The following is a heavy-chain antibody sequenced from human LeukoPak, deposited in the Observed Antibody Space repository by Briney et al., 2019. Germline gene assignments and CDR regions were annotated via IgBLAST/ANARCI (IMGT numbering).Heavy chain of an antibody. CDR2: IYYSGST. CDR1: GGSISSYY. V-gene: IGHV4-59*08. Sequence: SETLSLTCTVSGGSISSYYWSWIRQPPGKGLEWIGYIYYSGSTNYNPSLKSRVTISVDTSKNQFSLKLSSVTAADMAVYYCARRGSIAAHFDYWGQGTLVTVSS. CDR3: ARRGSIAAHFDY. J-gene: IGHJ4*02. D-gene: IGHD6-6*01.